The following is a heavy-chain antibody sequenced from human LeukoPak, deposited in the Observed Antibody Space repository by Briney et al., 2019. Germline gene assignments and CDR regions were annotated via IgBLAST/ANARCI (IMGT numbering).Heavy chain of an antibody. CDR3: ARYCSGGSCYSDYYYYYGMDV. CDR2: IYYSGST. CDR1: GGSISSSSYY. Sequence: SETLSLTCTVSGGSISSSSYYWGWIRQPPGKGLEWIGSIYYSGSTYYNPSLKSRVTISVDTSKNQFSLKLSSVTAADTAVYYCARYCSGGSCYSDYYYYYGMDVWGQGTTVTVSS. V-gene: IGHV4-39*01. J-gene: IGHJ6*02. D-gene: IGHD2-15*01.